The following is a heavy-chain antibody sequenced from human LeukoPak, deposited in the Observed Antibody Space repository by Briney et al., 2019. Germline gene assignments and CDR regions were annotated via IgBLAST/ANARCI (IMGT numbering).Heavy chain of an antibody. Sequence: GGSLRPSCAASGFTFSSYTVNWVRQAPGKGLEWVSSISSSSNFIYYADSVKGRFTISRDNAKNSLYLQMNSLRAEDTAVYYCARDLRYIDYWGQGTLVTVSS. CDR2: ISSSSNFI. CDR1: GFTFSSYT. V-gene: IGHV3-21*01. J-gene: IGHJ4*02. CDR3: ARDLRYIDY.